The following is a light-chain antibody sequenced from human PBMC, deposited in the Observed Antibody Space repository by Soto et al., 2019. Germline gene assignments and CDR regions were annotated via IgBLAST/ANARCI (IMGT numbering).Light chain of an antibody. Sequence: EIVLTQSPATLSLSPGERATLSCRASQSLSSQLAWYRQKPGQAPRLLISDASNRATGIPARFSGSGSGTDFTLTISSLEPEDFAVYFCQQRSSWPLTFGGGTKVDIK. CDR3: QQRSSWPLT. V-gene: IGKV3-11*01. J-gene: IGKJ4*01. CDR1: QSLSSQ. CDR2: DAS.